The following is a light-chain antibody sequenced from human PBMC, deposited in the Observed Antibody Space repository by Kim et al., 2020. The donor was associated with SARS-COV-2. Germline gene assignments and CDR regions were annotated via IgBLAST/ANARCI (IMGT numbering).Light chain of an antibody. V-gene: IGLV2-8*01. CDR1: SSDVGGHDY. Sequence: QSVTISCTGTSSDVGGHDYVSWYQQHPGKAPKLMIYEVSKRPSGVPDRFSGSKSGNTASLTVSGLQAEDEADYYCTSYAGINNPVVFGGGTQLTVL. CDR2: EVS. J-gene: IGLJ2*01. CDR3: TSYAGINNPVV.